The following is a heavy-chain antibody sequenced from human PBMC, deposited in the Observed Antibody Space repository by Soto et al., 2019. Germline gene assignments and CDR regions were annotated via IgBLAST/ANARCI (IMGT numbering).Heavy chain of an antibody. CDR2: VYWNDDK. V-gene: IGHV2-5*01. CDR3: AHRHFNKVAYFDY. CDR1: GFSLSTNGVG. Sequence: QITLKESGLPLVKPTQPLTLTCTVSGFSLSTNGVGVGWIRQPPGKALEWLAIVYWNDDKRYSPSLESRLTIARDASKNQVILIMTNMDPVDTATYYCAHRHFNKVAYFDYWGQGTLVTVSS. J-gene: IGHJ4*02.